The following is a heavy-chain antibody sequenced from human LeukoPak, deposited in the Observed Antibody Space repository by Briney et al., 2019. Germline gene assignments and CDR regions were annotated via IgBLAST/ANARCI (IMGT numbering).Heavy chain of an antibody. Sequence: ASVKVSRKVSGYTLPELSMHWVRPAPGKGLEWMGGFDPEDGETNYAQKFQGRVTMTEDTSTDTAYMEPSSLRSEDTAVYYCATCRPQADSYGSFHAFDIWGQGKMVTVSS. V-gene: IGHV1-24*01. CDR1: GYTLPELS. CDR3: ATCRPQADSYGSFHAFDI. J-gene: IGHJ3*02. CDR2: FDPEDGET. D-gene: IGHD5-18*01.